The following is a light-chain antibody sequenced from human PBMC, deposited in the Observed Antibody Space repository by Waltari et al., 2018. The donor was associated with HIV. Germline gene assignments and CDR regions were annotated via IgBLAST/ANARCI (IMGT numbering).Light chain of an antibody. J-gene: IGLJ2*01. Sequence: QSALPQPRPVSAPPHLSATISRTGPRTDVGCYYYVPWYQQHPGKAPKPVIYDGSKRPSGVPCRFSGSKSGNTASLTISGLQADDEAEYRCCSYAGSYTFVVFGGGTKLIVL. CDR1: RTDVGCYYY. V-gene: IGLV2-11*01. CDR3: CSYAGSYTFVV. CDR2: DGS.